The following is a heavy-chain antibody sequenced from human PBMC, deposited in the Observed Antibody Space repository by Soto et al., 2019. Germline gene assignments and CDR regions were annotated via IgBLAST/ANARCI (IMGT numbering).Heavy chain of an antibody. CDR2: ISYDGSNK. CDR1: GFTFSSYA. J-gene: IGHJ5*02. V-gene: IGHV3-30-3*01. Sequence: PVGSLRLSGAVSGFTFSSYAMHWIRQAPGKGLEWVAVISYDGSNKYYADSVKGRFTISRDNSKNTLYLQMNSLRAEDTAVYYCAREIVQNWFDPWGQGTLVTVSS. CDR3: AREIVQNWFDP. D-gene: IGHD2-21*01.